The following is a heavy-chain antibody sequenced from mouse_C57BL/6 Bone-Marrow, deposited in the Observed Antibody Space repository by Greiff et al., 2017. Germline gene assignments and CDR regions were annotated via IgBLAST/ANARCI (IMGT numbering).Heavy chain of an antibody. CDR2: IYPYNGVS. J-gene: IGHJ2*01. CDR3: AREGDYPRFDY. D-gene: IGHD2-4*01. CDR1: GYSFTGYY. V-gene: IGHV1-31*01. Sequence: VQLKQSGPELVKPGASVKISCKASGYSFTGYYMHWVKQSHGNILDWIGYIYPYNGVSSYNQKFKGKATLTVDTSSSTAYMQLSSLTSEDSAVYYCAREGDYPRFDYWGQGTTLTVSS.